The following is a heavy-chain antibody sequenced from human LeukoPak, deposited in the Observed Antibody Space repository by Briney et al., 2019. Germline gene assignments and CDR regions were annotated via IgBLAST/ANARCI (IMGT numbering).Heavy chain of an antibody. CDR1: GYTFTSYG. Sequence: ASVKVSCKASGYTFTSYGISWVRQAPGQGLEWMGWISAYNGNTNYAQKFQGRVTLTTDTSPTTAYMELRSLRSDDTAVYYCARFCGGGSCRFDPWGQGTLVTVSS. CDR3: ARFCGGGSCRFDP. V-gene: IGHV1-18*01. D-gene: IGHD2-15*01. CDR2: ISAYNGNT. J-gene: IGHJ5*02.